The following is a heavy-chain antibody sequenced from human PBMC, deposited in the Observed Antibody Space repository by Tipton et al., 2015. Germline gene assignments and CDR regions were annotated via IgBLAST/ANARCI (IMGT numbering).Heavy chain of an antibody. J-gene: IGHJ4*02. D-gene: IGHD4-23*01. Sequence: SLRLSCAASGLSFDDYAMHWVRQAPGKGLEWVSSISWNSGSIAYADSVKGRFTISRDSAKNSLYLQMNSLRTEDTALYYCAKDFYGGNSGIQLDYWGQGTQVTVSS. CDR3: AKDFYGGNSGIQLDY. CDR1: GLSFDDYA. V-gene: IGHV3-9*01. CDR2: ISWNSGSI.